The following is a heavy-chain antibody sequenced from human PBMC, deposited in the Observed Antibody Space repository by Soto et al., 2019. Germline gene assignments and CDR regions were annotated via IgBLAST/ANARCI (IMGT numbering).Heavy chain of an antibody. CDR1: GGSVSSSNW. CDR3: ASVGSDYDNSGYYLP. D-gene: IGHD3-22*01. Sequence: PSETLSLTCIVSGGSVSSSNWWSGVRQPPGKGLEWIGEIYHSGSTTYNPSLKSRATISVDKSENQFSLRLKSVTAADTAVYYCASVGSDYDNSGYYLPWGPGTLVTVSS. CDR2: IYHSGST. J-gene: IGHJ5*02. V-gene: IGHV4-4*02.